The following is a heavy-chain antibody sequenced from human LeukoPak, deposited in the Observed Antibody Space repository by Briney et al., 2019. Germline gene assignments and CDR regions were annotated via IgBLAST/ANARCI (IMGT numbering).Heavy chain of an antibody. CDR2: ISAYNGNT. Sequence: ASVKVSCKASGYTFTSHAISWVRQAPGQGLEWMGWISAYNGNTNYAQNLQGRVTMTTDTSTSTAYMELRSLRSEDTAVYYCARVGSSTWYESDYWGQGTLVTVSS. V-gene: IGHV1-18*01. CDR1: GYTFTSHA. CDR3: ARVGSSTWYESDY. J-gene: IGHJ4*02. D-gene: IGHD6-13*01.